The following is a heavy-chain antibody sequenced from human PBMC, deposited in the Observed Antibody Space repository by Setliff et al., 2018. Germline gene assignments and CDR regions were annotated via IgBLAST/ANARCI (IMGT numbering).Heavy chain of an antibody. Sequence: PSETLSLTCAVSGSSISANHYWGWVRQPPGKGLEWIGSMSYGGHTYYKPSLNSRATIFADTSKNSFSLKLTSVTAEDTALYFCMSHWGYCGGNCPHNSIDFWGQGALVTVS. J-gene: IGHJ4*02. CDR3: MSHWGYCGGNCPHNSIDF. CDR2: MSYGGHT. D-gene: IGHD2-21*02. CDR1: GSSISANHY. V-gene: IGHV4-39*02.